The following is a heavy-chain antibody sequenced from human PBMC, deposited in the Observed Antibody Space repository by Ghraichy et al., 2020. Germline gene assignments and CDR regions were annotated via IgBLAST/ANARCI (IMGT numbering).Heavy chain of an antibody. CDR1: GFTVSDHF. CDR2: IRNKDNGDTT. CDR3: ARSSGWYFALEI. Sequence: GEPLNISCAASGFTVSDHFMDWVRQAPGKGLEWVGRIRNKDNGDTTDYAASVKGRFIISRDDSKKSMYVQMNSLKNEDTAVYYCARSSGWYFALEIWGPGTMVTVSA. V-gene: IGHV3-72*01. J-gene: IGHJ3*02. D-gene: IGHD6-19*01.